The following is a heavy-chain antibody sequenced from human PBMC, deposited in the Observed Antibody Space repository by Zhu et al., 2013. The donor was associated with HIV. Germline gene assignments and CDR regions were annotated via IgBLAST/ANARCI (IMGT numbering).Heavy chain of an antibody. Sequence: QVQLVQSGAEVKKPGASVKVSCKASGYTFTSYGISWVRQAPGQGLEWMGGIIPIFGTANYAQKFQGRVTITADKSTSTAYMELSSLRSEDTAVYYCARGPGDYYDSSGYAGYYFDYWGQGTLVTVSS. CDR1: GYTFTSYG. J-gene: IGHJ4*02. D-gene: IGHD3-22*01. CDR2: IIPIFGTA. CDR3: ARGPGDYYDSSGYAGYYFDY. V-gene: IGHV1-69*06.